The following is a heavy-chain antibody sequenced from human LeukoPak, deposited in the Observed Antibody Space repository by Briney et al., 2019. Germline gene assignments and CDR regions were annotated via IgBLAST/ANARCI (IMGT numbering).Heavy chain of an antibody. D-gene: IGHD6-13*01. V-gene: IGHV2-70*11. CDR3: ARITPAGGQLDY. J-gene: IGHJ4*02. CDR2: IDWDDDK. Sequence: SGPALVKPTQTLTLTCTFSGFSLSPSGMCVSWIRQPPGKALKWLARIDWDDDKYYSTSLKTRLTISKDTSKNQVVLTMTNMDPVDTATYYCARITPAGGQLDYWGQGTLVTASS. CDR1: GFSLSPSGMC.